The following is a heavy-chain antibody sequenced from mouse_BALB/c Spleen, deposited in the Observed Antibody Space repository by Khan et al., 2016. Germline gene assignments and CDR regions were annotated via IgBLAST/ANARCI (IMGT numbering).Heavy chain of an antibody. CDR2: INPDSSTI. V-gene: IGHV4-1*02. J-gene: IGHJ3*01. CDR1: GFDFSRYW. Sequence: EVQLKESGGGLVQPGGSLKLSCAASGFDFSRYWMSWVRQAPGKGLEWIGEINPDSSTINYTPSLKDKFILSSDNAKNTLYLQMSKVRSEDTTLDYCAGPFTTGFAYGAQGTLTTVSA. D-gene: IGHD1-1*01. CDR3: AGPFTTGFAY.